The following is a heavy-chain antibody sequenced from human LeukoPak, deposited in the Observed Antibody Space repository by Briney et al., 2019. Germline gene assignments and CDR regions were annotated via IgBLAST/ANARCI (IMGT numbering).Heavy chain of an antibody. J-gene: IGHJ4*02. V-gene: IGHV3-23*01. Sequence: PGESLTLSCAASAFTFTNYAMSWVRQAPGKGLEWVSAIGGSGGGTYYADSVKGRFTISRDNSKNTLYLQMTGLRAEDTAIYYCAKTPETHYYDFSGYYYYFDYWGQGTLVTVSS. CDR2: IGGSGGGT. D-gene: IGHD3-22*01. CDR3: AKTPETHYYDFSGYYYYFDY. CDR1: AFTFTNYA.